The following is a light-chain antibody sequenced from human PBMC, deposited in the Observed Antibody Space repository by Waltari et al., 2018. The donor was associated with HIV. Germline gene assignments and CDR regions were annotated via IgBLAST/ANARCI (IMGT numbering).Light chain of an antibody. J-gene: IGKJ4*01. CDR1: QSISSY. CDR3: QQTFDGPRT. V-gene: IGKV1-39*01. Sequence: DIQTTQSPSSLSASVGDRVTITCRASQSISSYLNWYQQKPGKAPKLLISAASSLESGVPSRFSGSRSGTDFTLIISGLQPEDFATYYCQQTFDGPRTFGGGTKVEI. CDR2: AAS.